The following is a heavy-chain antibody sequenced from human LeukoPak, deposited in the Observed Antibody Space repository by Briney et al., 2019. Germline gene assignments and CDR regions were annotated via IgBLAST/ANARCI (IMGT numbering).Heavy chain of an antibody. CDR1: GCSISSYY. J-gene: IGHJ5*02. CDR3: ARGGRDWFDP. V-gene: IGHV4-59*01. CDR2: IYYSGST. Sequence: PAETLSLTCTVSGCSISSYYRSWIRQPPGKGLEWIGYIYYSGSTNYNPSLKSRVTISVDSSKNQFSLKLTSVTAADTAMYYCARGGRDWFDPWGQGTLVTVSS.